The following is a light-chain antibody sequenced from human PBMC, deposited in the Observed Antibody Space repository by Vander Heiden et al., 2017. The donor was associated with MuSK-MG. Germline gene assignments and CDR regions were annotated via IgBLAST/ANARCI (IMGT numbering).Light chain of an antibody. CDR1: ESVSSRY. V-gene: IGKV3-20*01. CDR3: QQDGRALS. CDR2: GAS. J-gene: IGKJ3*01. Sequence: EIVLTQSPGTLSLSPGERATLSCWASESVSSRYMAWYQQKPGQAPRLLIYGASSRATGIPDRFSGSGSGTDFTLTISRLEPEDFAVYYCQQDGRALSFGPGTRVDIK.